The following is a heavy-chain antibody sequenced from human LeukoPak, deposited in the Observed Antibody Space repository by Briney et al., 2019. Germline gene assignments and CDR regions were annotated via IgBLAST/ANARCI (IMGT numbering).Heavy chain of an antibody. CDR1: GFTFSNYG. D-gene: IGHD3-3*01. J-gene: IGHJ4*02. CDR2: IWYDGSNK. CDR3: ANIGDYDFWSGYPSFDY. Sequence: GGSLRLSCAASGFTFSNYGMHWVRQAPGKGLEWVATIWYDGSNKYYADSVKGRFTISRDNSKNTLYLQMNSLRAEDTAVYYCANIGDYDFWSGYPSFDYWGQGTLVTVSS. V-gene: IGHV3-33*06.